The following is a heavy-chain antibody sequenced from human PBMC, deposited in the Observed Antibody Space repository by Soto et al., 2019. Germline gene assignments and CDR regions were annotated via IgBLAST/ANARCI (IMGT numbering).Heavy chain of an antibody. Sequence: QVQLQESGPGLVKPSQTLSLTCTVSGDAISRNNNFWSWIRQPPGEGLEWFGFIPYSGTTSYRPSLKGRVAISLDTSKNQFSLSLSSVTAADTAVYYCARGRGYSYGLDPWGQGTLVTVSS. D-gene: IGHD5-18*01. CDR3: ARGRGYSYGLDP. CDR1: GDAISRNNNF. V-gene: IGHV4-30-4*01. J-gene: IGHJ5*02. CDR2: IPYSGTT.